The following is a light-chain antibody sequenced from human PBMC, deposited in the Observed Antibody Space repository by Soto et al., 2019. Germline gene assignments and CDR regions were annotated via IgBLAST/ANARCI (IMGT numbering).Light chain of an antibody. V-gene: IGKV3-20*01. J-gene: IGKJ2*01. CDR3: HQYGSSLGT. CDR1: QSVTGTN. Sequence: EIVLTQSPGTLSLSPWEVATLSCWASQSVTGTNLAWYQQRPGQAPRLLIYDAVRRATGIPDRFSGSGSGTDFTLTISRLEPEDFAVYYCHQYGSSLGTFGQGTKVDIK. CDR2: DAV.